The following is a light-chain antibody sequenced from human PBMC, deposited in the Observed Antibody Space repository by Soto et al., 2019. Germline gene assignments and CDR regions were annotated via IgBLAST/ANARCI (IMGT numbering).Light chain of an antibody. CDR2: GAS. J-gene: IGKJ1*01. CDR3: QQYDSSPWT. CDR1: QSVRSSF. Sequence: ESVLTQSPGTLSLSPGERATLSCRASQSVRSSFLAWYQLKPGQAPRLLIYGASSRATGIPDRFSGSGSGTDFTLTISRLEPEDFAVYYCQQYDSSPWTFDQGTKVEIK. V-gene: IGKV3-20*01.